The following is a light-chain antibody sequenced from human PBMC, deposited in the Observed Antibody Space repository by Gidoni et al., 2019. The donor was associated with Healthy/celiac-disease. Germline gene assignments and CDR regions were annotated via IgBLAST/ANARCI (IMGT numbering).Light chain of an antibody. V-gene: IGLV6-57*01. CDR1: SGRIASNY. J-gene: IGLJ3*02. CDR3: QSYDSSNHGV. CDR2: EDN. Sequence: NFMLTQPHSVSESPGKTVTISCTRSSGRIASNYVQWYQQRPGSSPTTVIYEDNQRPSGVPARFSGSIDSSSNSASLTSSGLKTEDEADYYCQSYDSSNHGVFGGGTKLTVL.